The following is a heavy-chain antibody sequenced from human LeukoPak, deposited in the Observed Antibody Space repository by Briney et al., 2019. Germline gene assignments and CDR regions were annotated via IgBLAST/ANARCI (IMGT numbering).Heavy chain of an antibody. CDR1: GFTFSSYS. Sequence: GGSLRLSCAASGFTFSSYSMNWVRQAPGKGLEWVSSISSSSSYIYYTDSVKGRFTISRDNAKNSLYLQMNSLRAEDTAVYYCARDEVGARYFDYWGQGTLVTVSS. CDR2: ISSSSSYI. CDR3: ARDEVGARYFDY. J-gene: IGHJ4*02. D-gene: IGHD1-26*01. V-gene: IGHV3-21*01.